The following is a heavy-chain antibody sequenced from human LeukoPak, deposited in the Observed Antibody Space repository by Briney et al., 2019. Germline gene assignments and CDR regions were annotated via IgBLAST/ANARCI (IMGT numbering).Heavy chain of an antibody. CDR3: VRDFEWSFDT. D-gene: IGHD3-3*01. J-gene: IGHJ4*02. V-gene: IGHV3-30*02. CDR2: IRYDGNIK. CDR1: GFTFNRYA. Sequence: GGSLRLSCAASGFTFNRYAMHWVRQAPGKELEWVAFIRYDGNIKYYADSVKGRFTISRDNSKNTLYLQMNSLRPEDTALYYCVRDFEWSFDTWDQGTLVTVSS.